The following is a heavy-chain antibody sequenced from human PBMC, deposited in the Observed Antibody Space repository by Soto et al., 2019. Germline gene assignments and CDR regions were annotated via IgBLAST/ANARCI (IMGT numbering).Heavy chain of an antibody. CDR1: GGSISSGGYS. V-gene: IGHV4-30-2*01. CDR2: IYHSGST. Sequence: SETLSLTCAVSGGSISSGGYSWSWIRQPPGKGLEWIGYIYHSGSTYYNPSLKSRVTISVDRSKNQFSLKLSSVTAADTAVYYCAAGGGLPRYYWGQGTLVSVSS. D-gene: IGHD5-12*01. CDR3: AAGGGLPRYY. J-gene: IGHJ4*02.